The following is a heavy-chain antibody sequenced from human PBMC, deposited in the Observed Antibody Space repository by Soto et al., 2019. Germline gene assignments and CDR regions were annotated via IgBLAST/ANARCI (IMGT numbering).Heavy chain of an antibody. J-gene: IGHJ6*02. CDR3: ARAAVVVAATPSSGMDV. CDR2: INPNSGGT. V-gene: IGHV1-2*04. CDR1: GDTFTGNY. D-gene: IGHD2-15*01. Sequence: ASVKVSCKASGDTFTGNYMHWVRQAPGQGLEWMGWINPNSGGTNYAQKFQGWVTMTRDTSISTAYMELSRLRSDDTAVYYCARAAVVVAATPSSGMDVWGQGTTVTVSS.